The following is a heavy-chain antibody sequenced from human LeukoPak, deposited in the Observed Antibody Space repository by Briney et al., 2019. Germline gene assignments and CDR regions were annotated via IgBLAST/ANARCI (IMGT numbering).Heavy chain of an antibody. J-gene: IGHJ5*02. D-gene: IGHD3-10*01. V-gene: IGHV3-74*01. CDR2: INSDGSST. Sequence: GGSLRLSCAASGFTFSSYWMHWVRQAPGKGLVWVSRINSDGSSTSYADSVKGRFTISRDTSRSTLYLQMNRLRLEDTAIYYCAKDLMRDRWFGESWGQGTLVTVSS. CDR1: GFTFSSYW. CDR3: AKDLMRDRWFGES.